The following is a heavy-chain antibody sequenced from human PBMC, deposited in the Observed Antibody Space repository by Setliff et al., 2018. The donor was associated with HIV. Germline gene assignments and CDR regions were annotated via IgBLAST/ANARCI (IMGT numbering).Heavy chain of an antibody. D-gene: IGHD6-13*01. CDR3: ARVSCSSWYSIPLYYYYSMDV. CDR1: GGSFSGYC. Sequence: SSETLSLTCAVYGGSFSGYCWSWIRQPPGKGLEWIGEMQHSGRTNYNPSLRNRVTTSVDTSKSQFSLKLSSVTAADTAVYYCARVSCSSWYSIPLYYYYSMDVWGKGTTVTVSS. CDR2: MQHSGRT. J-gene: IGHJ6*03. V-gene: IGHV4-34*01.